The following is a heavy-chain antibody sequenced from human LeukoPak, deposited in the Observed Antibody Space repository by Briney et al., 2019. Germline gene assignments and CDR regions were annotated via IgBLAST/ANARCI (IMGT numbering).Heavy chain of an antibody. CDR3: ARGKVGIADAFDI. Sequence: ASVKVSCKASGGTFISYATSWVRQAPGQGLEWMGGSIPMFGTADYEQKFQGRVTITADESTSTAYMELSSLRSEDTAVYYCARGKVGIADAFDIRGQGTMVTVSS. J-gene: IGHJ3*02. D-gene: IGHD2-21*01. CDR1: GGTFISYA. CDR2: SIPMFGTA. V-gene: IGHV1-69*13.